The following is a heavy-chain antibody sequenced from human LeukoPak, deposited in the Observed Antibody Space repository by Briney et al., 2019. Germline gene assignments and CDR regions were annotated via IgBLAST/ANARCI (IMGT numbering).Heavy chain of an antibody. D-gene: IGHD2-15*01. CDR2: IYYSGST. V-gene: IGHV4-61*01. CDR1: GGSVSSGSYY. CDR3: ARVGYCSGGSCTRVDY. Sequence: SETLSLTCTVSGGSVSSGSYYWSWIRQPPGKGLEWIGYIYYSGSTNYNPSLKSRVTISVDTSKNQFSLELSSVTAADTAVYYCARVGYCSGGSCTRVDYWGQGTLVTVSS. J-gene: IGHJ4*02.